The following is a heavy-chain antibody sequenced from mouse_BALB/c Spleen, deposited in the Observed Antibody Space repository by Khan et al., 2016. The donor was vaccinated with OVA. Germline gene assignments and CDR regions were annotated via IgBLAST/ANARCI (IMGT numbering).Heavy chain of an antibody. CDR3: ARNNNWYFDV. J-gene: IGHJ1*01. V-gene: IGHV3-2*02. CDR1: GSSISCGYA. CDR2: IRYSGTT. D-gene: IGHD1-1*01. Sequence: EVQLQESGPGLVKPSQSLSLPCTVSGSSISCGYAWNWFRQFPGNKLVWMGYIRYSGTTTYNPSLKSRISITRNTSKNQFFLQLNSVDTEDTATYYCARNNNWYFDVWGAGTTVTVSS.